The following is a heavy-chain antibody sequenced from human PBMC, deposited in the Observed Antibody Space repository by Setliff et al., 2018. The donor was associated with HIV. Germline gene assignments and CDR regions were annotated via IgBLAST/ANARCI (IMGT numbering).Heavy chain of an antibody. CDR2: INTNTGNP. V-gene: IGHV7-4-1*02. Sequence: ASVKVSCKASGYSFADYAMNWVRQAPRQGLEWMGCINTNTGNPTYAQGFTGRFVFSFDTSVTTAYLQITGLRTEDTAVYFCARGGTHYDFWSGYRLGYFDLWGRGTLVTVSS. D-gene: IGHD3-3*01. J-gene: IGHJ2*01. CDR1: GYSFADYA. CDR3: ARGGTHYDFWSGYRLGYFDL.